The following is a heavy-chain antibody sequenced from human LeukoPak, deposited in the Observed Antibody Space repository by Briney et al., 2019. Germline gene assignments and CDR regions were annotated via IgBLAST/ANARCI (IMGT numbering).Heavy chain of an antibody. J-gene: IGHJ4*02. CDR1: GFSLSNYW. D-gene: IGHD7-27*01. Sequence: GSLILSCAASGFSLSNYWMNWVRRAPGKGLEWVANIKQDGSGKNYVDSVKGRFTISRDNTKNSLILQMNSLRDEDTAVYYCARGVWAPFDSWGQGTLVSVSS. CDR2: IKQDGSGK. CDR3: ARGVWAPFDS. V-gene: IGHV3-7*01.